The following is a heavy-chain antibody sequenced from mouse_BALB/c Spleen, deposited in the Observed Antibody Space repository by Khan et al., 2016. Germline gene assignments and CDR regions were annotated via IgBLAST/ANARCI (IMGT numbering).Heavy chain of an antibody. CDR1: GYSITSDYA. D-gene: IGHD2-13*01. CDR3: ARGGGDYRGFAY. V-gene: IGHV3-2*02. Sequence: VQLQQSGPGLVKPSQSLSLTCTVTGYSITSDYAWNWIRQFPGNKLEWMGYISYSGSTSYNPSLKSRISITRDTSKNQFFLQLNSVTTEDTATDYCARGGGDYRGFAYWGQGTLVTVSA. CDR2: ISYSGST. J-gene: IGHJ3*01.